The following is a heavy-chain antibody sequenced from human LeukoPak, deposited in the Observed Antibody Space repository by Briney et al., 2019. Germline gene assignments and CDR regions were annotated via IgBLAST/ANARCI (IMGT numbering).Heavy chain of an antibody. CDR3: ARDPTSSWETAFDI. Sequence: GGSLRLSCAASGFTFSSYSMNWVRQAPGKGLEWVSSITTSSLYIYYTDSVKGRFTISRNNAKNSLYLQMNSLRAEDTAVYYCARDPTSSWETAFDIWGQGTMVTVSS. J-gene: IGHJ3*02. CDR1: GFTFSSYS. D-gene: IGHD1-26*01. V-gene: IGHV3-21*01. CDR2: ITTSSLYI.